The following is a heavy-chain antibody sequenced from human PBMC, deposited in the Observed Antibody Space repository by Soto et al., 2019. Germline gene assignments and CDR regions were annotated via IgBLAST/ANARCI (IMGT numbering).Heavy chain of an antibody. V-gene: IGHV4-31*03. CDR1: GGAISSRGYY. CDR2: IYYSGTT. J-gene: IGHJ2*01. D-gene: IGHD3-16*01. CDR3: ARGYYDYVWGSYFGYGGYFDL. Sequence: QVQLQESGPGLVKPSQTLSLTCTVPGGAISSRGYYWSWIRQHPGKGLEWIGYIYYSGTTYCNPSLRSRVTIAVDTSKNQSSLKLSSVTAGDTAVYYCARGYYDYVWGSYFGYGGYFDLWGRGTLVTVSS.